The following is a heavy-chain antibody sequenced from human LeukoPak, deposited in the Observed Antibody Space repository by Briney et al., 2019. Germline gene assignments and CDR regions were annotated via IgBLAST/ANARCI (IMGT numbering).Heavy chain of an antibody. CDR2: ISAYNGNT. CDR1: GYTFTSYG. D-gene: IGHD2-2*01. J-gene: IGHJ3*02. Sequence: ASVKVSCKASGYTFTSYGISWVRQAPGQGLEWMGWISAYNGNTNYAQKLQGRVTMTTDTSTSTAYMELSSLRSEDTAVYYCARGVPYCSSTSCYSGFGAFDIWGQGTMVTVSS. CDR3: ARGVPYCSSTSCYSGFGAFDI. V-gene: IGHV1-18*01.